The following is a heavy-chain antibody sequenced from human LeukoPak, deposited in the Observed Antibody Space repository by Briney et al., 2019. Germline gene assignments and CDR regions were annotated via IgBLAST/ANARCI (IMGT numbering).Heavy chain of an antibody. V-gene: IGHV3-7*03. CDR1: GFTFSSYW. Sequence: PGGSLRLSCATSGFTFSSYWMNWVRQAPGKGLEWVANIKQDGVDKYYVDSVKGRFTISRDNAKRSLYLQMNSLRAEDTAVYYCAKGPRNYQDFWGQGTLVTVSS. J-gene: IGHJ4*02. CDR2: IKQDGVDK. D-gene: IGHD1-7*01. CDR3: AKGPRNYQDF.